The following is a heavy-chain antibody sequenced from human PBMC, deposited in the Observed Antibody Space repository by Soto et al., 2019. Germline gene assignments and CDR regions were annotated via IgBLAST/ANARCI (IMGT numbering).Heavy chain of an antibody. V-gene: IGHV3-30-3*01. D-gene: IGHD2-21*02. Sequence: GGSLRLSCAASGFSFSTSAIHWVRQAPGKGLEWVAIISSDGSRKFYADSVRGRFTVSRDNVANTLHLQMNSLRVEETTNKHCASARCGGACYLIDYWGRGTRVPVSS. CDR1: GFSFSTSA. J-gene: IGHJ4*02. CDR2: ISSDGSRK. CDR3: ASARCGGACYLIDY.